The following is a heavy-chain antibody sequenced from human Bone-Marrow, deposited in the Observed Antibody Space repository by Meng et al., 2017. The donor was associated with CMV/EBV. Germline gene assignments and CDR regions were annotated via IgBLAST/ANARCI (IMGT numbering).Heavy chain of an antibody. CDR2: INHSGST. J-gene: IGHJ4*02. CDR1: GGSFSGYC. Sequence: SETLSLTCAVYGGSFSGYCWSWIRQHPGKGLEWIGEINHSGSTNYNPSLKSRVTISVDTSKNQFSLKLISVTAADTAVYYWARGGLYFDYWGQAPLITLSS. CDR3: ARGGLYFDY. V-gene: IGHV4-34*01. D-gene: IGHD5-12*01.